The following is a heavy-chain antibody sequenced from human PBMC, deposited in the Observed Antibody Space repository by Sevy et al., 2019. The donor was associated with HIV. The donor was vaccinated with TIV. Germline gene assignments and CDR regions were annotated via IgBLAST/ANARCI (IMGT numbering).Heavy chain of an antibody. J-gene: IGHJ3*02. D-gene: IGHD3-22*01. V-gene: IGHV3-64D*06. CDR3: VNSIGSSGSGDAFDI. Sequence: GGSLRLSCSASGFTFSSYAMHWVRQAPGKGLEYVSAISSNGGSTYYADSVKGRFTISRDNSKNTLYLQMSSLRAEDTAVYYCVNSIGSSGSGDAFDIWGQGTMDTVSS. CDR2: ISSNGGST. CDR1: GFTFSSYA.